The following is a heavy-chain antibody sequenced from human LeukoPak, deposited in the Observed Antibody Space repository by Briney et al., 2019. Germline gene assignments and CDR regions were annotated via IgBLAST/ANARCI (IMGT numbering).Heavy chain of an antibody. CDR2: IKRSGST. Sequence: GSLRLSCAASGFTFSSYAMSWIRQSPGKGLEWIGEIKRSGSTNYNPSLKSRVTISVDTSKNQLSLKLSSVTAADTAVYYCARGDSPTVVVITGSEGWFDPWSQGTLVTVSS. D-gene: IGHD3-22*01. J-gene: IGHJ5*02. CDR3: ARGDSPTVVVITGSEGWFDP. V-gene: IGHV4-34*01. CDR1: GFTFSSYA.